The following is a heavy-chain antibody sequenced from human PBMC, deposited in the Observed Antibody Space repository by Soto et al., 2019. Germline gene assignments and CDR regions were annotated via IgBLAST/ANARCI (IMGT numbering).Heavy chain of an antibody. CDR3: ARSVVVVAATRVYNWFDP. Sequence: GGSLRLSCAASGFTFSDYYMSWIRQAPGKGLEWVSYISSSGSTIYYADSVKGRFTISRDNAKNSLYLQMNSLRAEDTAMYYCARSVVVVAATRVYNWFDPWGQGTLVTVSS. CDR2: ISSSGSTI. CDR1: GFTFSDYY. V-gene: IGHV3-11*01. J-gene: IGHJ5*02. D-gene: IGHD2-15*01.